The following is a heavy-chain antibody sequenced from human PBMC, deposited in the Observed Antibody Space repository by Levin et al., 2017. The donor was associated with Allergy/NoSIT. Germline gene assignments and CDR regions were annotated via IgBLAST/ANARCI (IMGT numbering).Heavy chain of an antibody. CDR3: AKDTRPDGFWNFDC. Sequence: PGGSLRLSCAASGSTFSSYAMNWVRQAPGKGLEWVSGILSNGNTKYYADSVKGRFTISRDNSTRILDLKIYSLRAEDPAIYHCAKDTRPDGFWNFDCWGQGTVVTVSS. CDR2: ILSNGNTK. CDR1: GSTFSSYA. D-gene: IGHD3-3*01. V-gene: IGHV3-23*01. J-gene: IGHJ4*02.